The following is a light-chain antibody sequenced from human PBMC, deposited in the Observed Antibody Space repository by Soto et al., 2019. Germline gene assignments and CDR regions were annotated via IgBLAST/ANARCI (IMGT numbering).Light chain of an antibody. Sequence: SVSXSAMSSSFGEXXXXXXXVSQGISNYLAWCQQKXGRVAKLLIYGASXLRSGVPARFRGNGSGTEFTLTISSLQTEDFATYYCRQHNSYPPTSCQGIRLEI. CDR3: RQHNSYPPT. CDR2: GAS. J-gene: IGKJ5*01. CDR1: QGISNY. V-gene: IGKV1-17*03.